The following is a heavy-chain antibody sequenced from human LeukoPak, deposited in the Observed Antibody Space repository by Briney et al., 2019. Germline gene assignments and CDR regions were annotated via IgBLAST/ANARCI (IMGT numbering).Heavy chain of an antibody. CDR2: INPKSGGT. V-gene: IGHV1-2*07. D-gene: IGHD3-10*01. CDR3: ARRKSGTNPGAFDS. CDR1: GYTFTDYH. Sequence: ASVKVSCKASGYTFTDYHLHWVRQAPGQGLQWMAWINPKSGGTSRPRQFQGRITLTSDTSIDTAYLHLSRLTSDDTAVYFCARRKSGTNPGAFDSWGQGTLVTVSS. J-gene: IGHJ4*02.